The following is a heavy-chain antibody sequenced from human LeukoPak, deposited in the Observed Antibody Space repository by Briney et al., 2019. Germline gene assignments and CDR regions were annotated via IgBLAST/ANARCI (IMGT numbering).Heavy chain of an antibody. V-gene: IGHV3-30-3*01. CDR2: ISYDGSNK. Sequence: GGSLRLSCAASGFTFSSYAMHWVRQAPGKGLEWVAVISYDGSNKYYADSVKGRFTISRDNAKNSLYLQMNSLRAEDTAVYYCARAKEYCSGGSCYDGFDYWGQGTLVTVSS. D-gene: IGHD2-15*01. CDR1: GFTFSSYA. J-gene: IGHJ4*02. CDR3: ARAKEYCSGGSCYDGFDY.